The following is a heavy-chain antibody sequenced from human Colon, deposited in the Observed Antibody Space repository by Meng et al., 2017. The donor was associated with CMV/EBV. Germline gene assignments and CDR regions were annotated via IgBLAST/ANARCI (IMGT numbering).Heavy chain of an antibody. D-gene: IGHD3-10*01. CDR3: ARDNLLPVRSFDY. CDR2: VTSDSDSL. V-gene: IGHV3-9*01. Sequence: GGSLRLSCVTSGFNFHDFSMHWVRRAPGKGLEWVAAVTSDSDSLAYADSVKGRFTISRDNAKNSLYLQMNSLRAEDTAVYYCARDNLLPVRSFDYWGQGTLVTVSS. CDR1: GFNFHDFS. J-gene: IGHJ4*02.